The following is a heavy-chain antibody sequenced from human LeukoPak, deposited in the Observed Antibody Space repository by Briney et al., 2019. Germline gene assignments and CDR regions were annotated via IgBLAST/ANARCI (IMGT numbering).Heavy chain of an antibody. CDR3: ARGGYCSGGSCYFDGFDY. V-gene: IGHV3-13*01. J-gene: IGHJ4*02. CDR2: IGTAGDT. D-gene: IGHD2-15*01. Sequence: SGGSLRLSCAASGFTFSSYDMHWVHQATGKGLEWVSAIGTAGDTYYPGSVKGRFTISRENAKNSLYLQMNSLRAGDTAVYYCARGGYCSGGSCYFDGFDYWGQGTLVTVSS. CDR1: GFTFSSYD.